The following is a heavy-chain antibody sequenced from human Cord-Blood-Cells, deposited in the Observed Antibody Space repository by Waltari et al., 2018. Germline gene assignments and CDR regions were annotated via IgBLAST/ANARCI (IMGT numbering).Heavy chain of an antibody. CDR3: ARVLTLSSAYYFDY. CDR2: ISSSSSTI. Sequence: EVQLVESGGGLVQPGGSLRLSCVASGFTFSSYSMNWVRQAPGKGLEWVSYISSSSSTINDADSVKGRFTISRDKAKNSLYLQMNSLRDEDTAVYYCARVLTLSSAYYFDYWGQGTLVTVSS. CDR1: GFTFSSYS. J-gene: IGHJ4*02. D-gene: IGHD3-9*01. V-gene: IGHV3-48*02.